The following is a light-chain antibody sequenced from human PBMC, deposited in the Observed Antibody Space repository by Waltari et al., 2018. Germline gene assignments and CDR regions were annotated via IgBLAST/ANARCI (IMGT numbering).Light chain of an antibody. V-gene: IGKV1-33*01. CDR2: DAS. J-gene: IGKJ4*01. CDR3: QQHDNLPLT. CDR1: EDINNY. Sequence: DIQMTQSPSSLSPSIGARVTITCQASEDINNYLNWYQQKPGKAPKLLIYDASNLQVGVPSRFSGGGSGTDFTFTISSLQPGDIATYYCQQHDNLPLTFGGGTKVEIK.